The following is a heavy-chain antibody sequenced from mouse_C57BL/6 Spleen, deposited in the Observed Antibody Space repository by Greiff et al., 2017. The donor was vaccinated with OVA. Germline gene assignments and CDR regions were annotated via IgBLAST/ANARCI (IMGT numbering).Heavy chain of an antibody. CDR2: IFPGSGST. CDR3: ARSGTTVVVHYFDY. V-gene: IGHV1-75*01. CDR1: GYTFTDYY. Sequence: VQLQQSGPELVKPGASVKISCKASGYTFTDYYINWVKQRPGQGLEWIGWIFPGSGSTYYNEKFKGKATLTVDKSSSTAYMLLSSLTSEDSAVYFCARSGTTVVVHYFDYWGQGTTLTVSS. J-gene: IGHJ2*01. D-gene: IGHD1-1*01.